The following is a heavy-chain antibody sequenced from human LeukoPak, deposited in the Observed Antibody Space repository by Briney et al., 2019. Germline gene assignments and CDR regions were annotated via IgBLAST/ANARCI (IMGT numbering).Heavy chain of an antibody. J-gene: IGHJ5*02. CDR1: GYTFTGYH. CDR2: INPNSGGT. Sequence: ASVKVSCKASGYTFTGYHMHWERQAPGQGLEWMGWINPNSGGTNNAQKFQGRVTMTRDTSISTAYMELSSLRSDDTAVYYCARDRAYYDSSGKPFDPWGQGTLVTVSS. CDR3: ARDRAYYDSSGKPFDP. V-gene: IGHV1-2*02. D-gene: IGHD3-22*01.